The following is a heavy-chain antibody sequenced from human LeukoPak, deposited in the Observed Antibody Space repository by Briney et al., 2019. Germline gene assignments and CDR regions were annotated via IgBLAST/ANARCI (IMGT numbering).Heavy chain of an antibody. J-gene: IGHJ4*02. CDR3: ARVLGGGSSSWYFDY. Sequence: SETLSLTCSVSGYSISSGYYWGWIRQPPGKGLEWIGSIYYSGSTYYNPSLKSRVTISVDTSKNQFSLKLSSVTAADTAVYYCARVLGGGSSSWYFDYWGQGTLVTVSS. CDR2: IYYSGST. V-gene: IGHV4-38-2*02. D-gene: IGHD6-13*01. CDR1: GYSISSGYY.